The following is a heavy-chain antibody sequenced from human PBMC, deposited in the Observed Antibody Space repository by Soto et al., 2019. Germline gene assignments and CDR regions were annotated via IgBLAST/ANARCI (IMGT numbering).Heavy chain of an antibody. Sequence: GGSLRLSCAASGFTFSDYYMSWIRQAPGKGLEWVSYISSSSSTIYYADSVKGRFTISRDNAKNSLYLQMNSLRAEDTAVYYCARDPAPMITFGGVIVRYFYYWGRGTLVTVSS. V-gene: IGHV3-11*04. J-gene: IGHJ4*02. CDR2: ISSSSSTI. CDR3: ARDPAPMITFGGVIVRYFYY. D-gene: IGHD3-16*02. CDR1: GFTFSDYY.